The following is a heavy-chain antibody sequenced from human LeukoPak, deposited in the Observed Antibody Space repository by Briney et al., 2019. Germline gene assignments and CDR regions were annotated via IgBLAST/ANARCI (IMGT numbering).Heavy chain of an antibody. D-gene: IGHD1-26*01. J-gene: IGHJ4*02. CDR1: VLTFSSYS. CDR2: ITSRSSYI. Sequence: GGPLRLSCAASVLTFSSYSLNWVREAPGEGVEWVSSITSRSSYIYYADSLKGRFTISRDNAKNSLYLQMSTLRADDTAVYYCARVLSENYYNGHGYWGQGTLVTVSS. V-gene: IGHV3-21*01. CDR3: ARVLSENYYNGHGY.